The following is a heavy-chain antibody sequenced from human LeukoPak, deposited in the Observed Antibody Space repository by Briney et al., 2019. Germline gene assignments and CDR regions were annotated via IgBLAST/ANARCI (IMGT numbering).Heavy chain of an antibody. CDR2: ISGSGGST. CDR3: AKLVVPAATPLDY. D-gene: IGHD2-2*01. CDR1: GFTFSSYA. Sequence: AGGSLRLSCAASGFTFSSYAMSWVRQAPGKGLEWVSAISGSGGSTYCADSVKGRFTISRDNSKNTLYLQMNSLRAEDTAVYYCAKLVVPAATPLDYWGQGTLVTVSS. J-gene: IGHJ4*02. V-gene: IGHV3-23*01.